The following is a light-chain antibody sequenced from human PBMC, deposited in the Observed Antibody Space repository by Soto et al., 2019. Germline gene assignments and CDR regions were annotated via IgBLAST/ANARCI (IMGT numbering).Light chain of an antibody. CDR2: LNSDGSH. CDR3: QTWGSGIVV. J-gene: IGLJ2*01. V-gene: IGLV4-69*01. CDR1: SGHSNYA. Sequence: QAVVTQSPSASASLGASVKLTCTLSSGHSNYAIAWHQQQSEKGPRYLMKLNSDGSHSKGDGIPDRFSGSSSGAERYLTISSLQSEDEADYYCQTWGSGIVVFGGGTKL.